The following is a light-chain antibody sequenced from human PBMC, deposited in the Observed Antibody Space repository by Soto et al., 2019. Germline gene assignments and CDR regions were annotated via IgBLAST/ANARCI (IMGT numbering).Light chain of an antibody. CDR2: SDD. V-gene: IGLV1-44*01. Sequence: QSVLTQSPSASGTPGQRVTISCSGGSSNIGNNKVNWYQQLPGTAPKLLIYSDDQRPSGVPDRFSGSESGTSASLAISGLQSGDESDYYCAAWDDSLNGPAFGGGTKLTVL. J-gene: IGLJ2*01. CDR3: AAWDDSLNGPA. CDR1: SSNIGNNK.